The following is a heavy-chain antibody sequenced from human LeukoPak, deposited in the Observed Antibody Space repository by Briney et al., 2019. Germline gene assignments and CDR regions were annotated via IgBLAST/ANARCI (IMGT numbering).Heavy chain of an antibody. CDR3: AKDRPGYSSSWFDY. V-gene: IGHV4-31*03. Sequence: PSETLSLTCTVSGGSISSGGYYWSWIRQHPGKGLEWIGYIYYSGSTYYNPSLKSRVTISVDTSKNQFSLKLSSVTAADTAVYYCAKDRPGYSSSWFDYWGQGTLVTVSS. CDR1: GGSISSGGYY. CDR2: IYYSGST. D-gene: IGHD6-13*01. J-gene: IGHJ4*02.